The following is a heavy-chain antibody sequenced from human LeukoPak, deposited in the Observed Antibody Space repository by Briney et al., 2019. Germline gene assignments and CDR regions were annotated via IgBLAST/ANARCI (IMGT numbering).Heavy chain of an antibody. D-gene: IGHD1-1*01. Sequence: GGSLRLSCAASGFTFSSYWMSWVRQAPGKGLEWVANIKQDGSEKYYVDSVKGRFTISRDNAKNSLYLQMNSLRAEDTAVYYCASWFTGNFPDAFDIWGQGTMVTVSS. CDR1: GFTFSSYW. J-gene: IGHJ3*02. V-gene: IGHV3-7*01. CDR3: ASWFTGNFPDAFDI. CDR2: IKQDGSEK.